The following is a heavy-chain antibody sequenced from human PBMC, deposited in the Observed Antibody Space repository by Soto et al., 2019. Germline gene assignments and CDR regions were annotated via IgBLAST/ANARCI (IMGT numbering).Heavy chain of an antibody. Sequence: QVQLVESGGGVVQPGRSLRLSCAASGFTFSSYGMQWVSQAPDKGLEWVAVISYDGSNKYYADSVKGRFTISRDNSKNTLYLQMNSLRAEDTAVYYCAKALRIVGATTVVYWGQGTLVTVSS. V-gene: IGHV3-30*18. CDR2: ISYDGSNK. J-gene: IGHJ4*02. CDR1: GFTFSSYG. D-gene: IGHD1-26*01. CDR3: AKALRIVGATTVVY.